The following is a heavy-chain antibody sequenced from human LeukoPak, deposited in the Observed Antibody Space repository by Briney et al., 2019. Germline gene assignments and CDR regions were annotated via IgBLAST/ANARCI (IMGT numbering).Heavy chain of an antibody. D-gene: IGHD3-10*01. CDR2: IYYSGST. V-gene: IGHV4-31*03. Sequence: SETLSLTCTVSGGSISRGGYYWSWIRQHPGKGLEWIGYIYYSGSTYYNPSLKSRVTISVDTSKNQFSLKLSSVTAADTAVYYCARVRGSGSYYPYYFDYWGQGTLVTVSS. CDR1: GGSISRGGYY. CDR3: ARVRGSGSYYPYYFDY. J-gene: IGHJ4*02.